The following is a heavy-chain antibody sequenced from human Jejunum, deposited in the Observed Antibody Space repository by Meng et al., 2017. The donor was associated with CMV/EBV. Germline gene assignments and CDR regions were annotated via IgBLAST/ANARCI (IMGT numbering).Heavy chain of an antibody. D-gene: IGHD3-22*01. CDR1: GYTFTRYY. CDR2: INPSRGNT. V-gene: IGHV1-46*01. CDR3: ARGTYGSYFDY. J-gene: IGHJ4*02. Sequence: TCKASGYTFTRYYRPWVRQAPRQGLEWMGMINPSRGNTIHAQRFQGRVSMTRDTSTSTVYMELSSLSSDDAAVYYCARGTYGSYFDYWGQGTLVTVSS.